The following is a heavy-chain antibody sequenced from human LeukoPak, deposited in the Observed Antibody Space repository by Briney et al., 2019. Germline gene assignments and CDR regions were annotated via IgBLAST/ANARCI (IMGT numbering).Heavy chain of an antibody. CDR3: AKGAGGFSYYNWFDP. CDR1: GGSISGFY. J-gene: IGHJ5*02. Sequence: SETLSLTCTVSGGSISGFYWSWIRQPPGKGLEWIGSIYYSGTTHYNPSLESRVTISVETSKNQFSLKLASVTAADTAIYYCAKGAGGFSYYNWFDPWGQGTLVTVSS. V-gene: IGHV4-59*12. CDR2: IYYSGTT. D-gene: IGHD5-18*01.